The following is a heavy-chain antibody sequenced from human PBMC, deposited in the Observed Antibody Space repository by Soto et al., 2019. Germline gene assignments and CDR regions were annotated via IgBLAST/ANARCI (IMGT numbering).Heavy chain of an antibody. J-gene: IGHJ6*02. V-gene: IGHV3-66*04. CDR3: ERQVTTPNYYYGMDV. CDR1: GFTVSSNY. Sequence: VGSLRLSCAASGFTVSSNYMSWVRQAPGKGLEWVSVIYSGGSTYYADSVKGRFTISRDNSKNTLYLQMNSLRAEDTAVYYCERQVTTPNYYYGMDVWGQGTTVTVSS. D-gene: IGHD4-17*01. CDR2: IYSGGST.